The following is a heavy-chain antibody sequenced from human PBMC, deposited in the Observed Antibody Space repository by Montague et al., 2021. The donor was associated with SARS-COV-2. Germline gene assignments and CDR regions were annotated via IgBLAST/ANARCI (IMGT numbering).Heavy chain of an antibody. CDR3: ARGGRQWLVIDPRYYFHY. V-gene: IGHV4-34*01. D-gene: IGHD6-19*01. CDR1: GGSFSGYH. CDR2: INHSGST. Sequence: SETLSLTCAVYGGSFSGYHWSWIRQPPGKGLEWIGEINHSGSTNYNPSLKSRVTISVDTSKNQFSLKLSSVTAADTAVYYCARGGRQWLVIDPRYYFHYWGQGTLVTVSS. J-gene: IGHJ4*01.